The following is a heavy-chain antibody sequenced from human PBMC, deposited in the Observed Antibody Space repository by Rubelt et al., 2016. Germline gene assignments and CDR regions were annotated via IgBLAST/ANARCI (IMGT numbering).Heavy chain of an antibody. V-gene: IGHV1-2*02. CDR2: INPNSGGP. J-gene: IGHJ3*02. Sequence: QVQLVQSGAEVKKPGASVKVSCKASGYTFTGYYMHWVRQAPGQGLEWMGWINPNSGGPNYAQEVQGRITMTRDTSISTAYMELRRLGSDDTAVYYCARGAGGRYFDWYDAFDIWGQGTMVTVSS. CDR1: GYTFTGYY. D-gene: IGHD3-9*01. CDR3: ARGAGGRYFDWYDAFDI.